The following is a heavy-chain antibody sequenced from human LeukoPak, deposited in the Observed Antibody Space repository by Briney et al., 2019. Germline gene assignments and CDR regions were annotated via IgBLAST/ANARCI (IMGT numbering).Heavy chain of an antibody. V-gene: IGHV3-23*01. Sequence: PGGSLRLSCTGSAFNLSRFAMTWVRQAPGKGLGWVSSLSGSGRDTYYADSVKGRFTISRDSSKSTLFLRMNSLRVEDTAVYYCAKVRPGYSHYFYFMDVWAEGTTVTVSS. CDR2: LSGSGRDT. D-gene: IGHD5-18*01. J-gene: IGHJ6*03. CDR1: AFNLSRFA. CDR3: AKVRPGYSHYFYFMDV.